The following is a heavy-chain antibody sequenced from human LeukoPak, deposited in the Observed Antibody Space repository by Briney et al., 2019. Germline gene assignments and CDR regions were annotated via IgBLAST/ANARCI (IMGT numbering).Heavy chain of an antibody. CDR2: IYDSRFT. J-gene: IGHJ4*02. V-gene: IGHV4-31*03. Sequence: SQTLSLTCTVSGGSISAGSHYWSWVRQHPGKGLEWISCIYDSRFTYYNSSLQSRVSISVDSSENQLSLKLSSVTAADTAVYYCAGGFDSSKMAYWGQGILVTVSS. D-gene: IGHD6-13*01. CDR3: AGGFDSSKMAY. CDR1: GGSISAGSHY.